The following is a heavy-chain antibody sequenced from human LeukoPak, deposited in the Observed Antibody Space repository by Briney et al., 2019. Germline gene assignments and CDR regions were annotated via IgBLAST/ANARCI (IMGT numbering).Heavy chain of an antibody. CDR3: AGHHPRNTVDF. CDR2: INHSGST. CDR1: SGSFSGYY. D-gene: IGHD2/OR15-2a*01. Sequence: PSETLSLTCAVYSGSFSGYYWSWIRQPPGKGLEWIGEINHSGSTNYNPSLKSRVIISVDTSKNQFSLKLSSVTAADTAVYYCAGHHPRNTVDFWGQGTLVTVSS. J-gene: IGHJ4*02. V-gene: IGHV4-34*01.